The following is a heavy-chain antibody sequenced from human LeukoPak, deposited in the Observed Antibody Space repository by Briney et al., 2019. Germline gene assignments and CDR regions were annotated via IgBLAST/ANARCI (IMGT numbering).Heavy chain of an antibody. D-gene: IGHD3-3*01. J-gene: IGHJ5*02. V-gene: IGHV1-2*02. CDR1: GYTFTGYY. CDR3: ARDGYYDFWSCYYHNWFDP. CDR2: INPNSGGT. Sequence: ASVKVSCKASGYTFTGYYMHWVRQAPGQGFEWMGWINPNSGGTNYAQKFQGRVTMTRDTSISTAYMELSRLRSDDTAVYYCARDGYYDFWSCYYHNWFDPWGQGTLVTVSS.